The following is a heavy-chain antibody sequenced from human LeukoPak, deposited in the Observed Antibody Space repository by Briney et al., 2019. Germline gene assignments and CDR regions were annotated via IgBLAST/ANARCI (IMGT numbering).Heavy chain of an antibody. J-gene: IGHJ5*02. V-gene: IGHV3-11*01. D-gene: IGHD3-3*01. CDR3: ARVRDFWSTGWFDP. CDR1: GFTFSDYY. CDR2: ISSSGSTI. Sequence: PGGSLRLSCAASGFTFSDYYMSWIRQAPGKGLEWVSYISSSGSTIYYADSVKGRFTISRDNAKNSLYLQMNSLRAEDTAVYYCARVRDFWSTGWFDPWGQGTLVTVSS.